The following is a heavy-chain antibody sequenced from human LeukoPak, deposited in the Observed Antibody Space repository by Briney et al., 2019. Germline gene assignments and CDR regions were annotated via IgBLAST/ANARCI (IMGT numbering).Heavy chain of an antibody. J-gene: IGHJ6*03. Sequence: SQTLSLTCAISGDSVSSNSAAWNWIRQSPSRGLEWLGRTYYRSKWYNDYAVSVKSRITINPDTSKNQFSLQLNSVTPEDTAVYYCAREAVAVTGYYYYYMDVWGKGTTVTVSS. V-gene: IGHV6-1*01. D-gene: IGHD6-19*01. CDR2: TYYRSKWYN. CDR1: GDSVSSNSAA. CDR3: AREAVAVTGYYYYYMDV.